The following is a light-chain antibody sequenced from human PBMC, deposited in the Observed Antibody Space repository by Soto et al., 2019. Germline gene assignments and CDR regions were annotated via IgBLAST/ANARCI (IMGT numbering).Light chain of an antibody. J-gene: IGKJ1*01. CDR2: GAS. Sequence: EVVLTQSPATLSFSPGERATLSCRASENVRTFVDWYQQKPGQAPRLLIYGASNRATGIPARFSGSGSGTDFTLTISNLEPKDLAVYYYQQHSHWPPWTFGQGTRVEIQ. CDR3: QQHSHWPPWT. CDR1: ENVRTF. V-gene: IGKV3-11*01.